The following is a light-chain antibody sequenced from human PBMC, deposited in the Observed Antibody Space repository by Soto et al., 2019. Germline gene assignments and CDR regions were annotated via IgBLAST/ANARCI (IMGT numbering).Light chain of an antibody. Sequence: QSVLTQPASVSGSPGQSITISCTGTSSDIGGYNYVAWYQQHPGKAPKLVIYDVTKRPSGVSDRFSGSKSGNTASLTISGLQAEDEADYYCSSYTNSSTVVVFGGGTKVTVL. CDR2: DVT. J-gene: IGLJ3*02. V-gene: IGLV2-14*01. CDR1: SSDIGGYNY. CDR3: SSYTNSSTVVV.